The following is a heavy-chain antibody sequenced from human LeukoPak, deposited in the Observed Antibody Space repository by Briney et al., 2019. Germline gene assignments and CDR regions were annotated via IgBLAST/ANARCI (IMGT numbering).Heavy chain of an antibody. CDR1: GGTFSSYA. D-gene: IGHD3-3*01. Sequence: ASVKVSCKASGGTFSSYAISWVRQAPGQGLEWMGRIIPILGIANYAQKFQGRATITADKSTSTAYMELSSLRSEDTAVYYCARGVVDYYYGMDVWGQGTTVTVSS. V-gene: IGHV1-69*04. J-gene: IGHJ6*02. CDR3: ARGVVDYYYGMDV. CDR2: IIPILGIA.